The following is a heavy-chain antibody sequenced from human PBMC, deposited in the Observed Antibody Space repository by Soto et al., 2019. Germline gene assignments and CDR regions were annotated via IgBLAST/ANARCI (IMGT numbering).Heavy chain of an antibody. J-gene: IGHJ4*02. CDR1: GFTFSPYG. V-gene: IGHV3-15*01. CDR3: LLNYYDTSGSYPYYFDY. D-gene: IGHD3-22*01. Sequence: VQLVESGGGVVQPGRSLRLSCAASGFTFSPYGMHWVRQAPGRGLEWVGRIKSKADGGTTDYAAPVQGRFSISRDDSKNTLYLQMNSLKTEDTAVYYCLLNYYDTSGSYPYYFDYWGQGTLVTVSS. CDR2: IKSKADGGTT.